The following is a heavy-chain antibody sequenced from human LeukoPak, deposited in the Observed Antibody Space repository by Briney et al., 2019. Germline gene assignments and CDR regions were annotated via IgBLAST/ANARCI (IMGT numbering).Heavy chain of an antibody. CDR2: ISGSGGST. CDR3: AKDAAAAGKKAGWYFDL. J-gene: IGHJ2*01. CDR1: GFTFSSYA. Sequence: QPGGSLRLSCAASGFTFSSYAMSWVRQAPGKGLEWASAISGSGGSTYYADSVKGRFTISRDNSKNTLYLQMNSLRAEDTAVYYCAKDAAAAGKKAGWYFDLWGRGTLVTVSS. V-gene: IGHV3-23*01. D-gene: IGHD6-13*01.